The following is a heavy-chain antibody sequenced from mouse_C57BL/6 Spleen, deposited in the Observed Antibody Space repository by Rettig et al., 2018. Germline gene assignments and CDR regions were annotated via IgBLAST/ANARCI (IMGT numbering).Heavy chain of an antibody. D-gene: IGHD2-4*01. CDR3: ARDYDYDGGPYY. V-gene: IGHV3-6*01. Sequence: FPGNKLEWMGYISYDGSNDYNPSLKNRISITRDTSKNQFFLKLNSVTTEDTATYYCARDYDYDGGPYYWGQGTTLTVSS. J-gene: IGHJ2*01. CDR2: ISYDGSN.